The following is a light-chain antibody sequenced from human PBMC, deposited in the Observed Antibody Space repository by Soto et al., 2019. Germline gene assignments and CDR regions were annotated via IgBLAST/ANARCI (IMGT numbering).Light chain of an antibody. CDR2: KAS. CDR1: QSIRIW. Sequence: DIQMTQSPSTLSASVGYRFTITCRASQSIRIWWAWYQQKPGKAPKLLIYKASSLESGVPSRFSGRGSGTEFTLTISRLQPYDFATYYCQQYNSYSWTFGQGTKVDIK. J-gene: IGKJ1*01. V-gene: IGKV1-5*03. CDR3: QQYNSYSWT.